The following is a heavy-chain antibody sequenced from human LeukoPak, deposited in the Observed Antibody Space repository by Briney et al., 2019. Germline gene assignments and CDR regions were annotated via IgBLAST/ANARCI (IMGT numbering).Heavy chain of an antibody. Sequence: PGGSLRLSCAASGFTVSSNYMSWVRQAPGKGLEGVSVIFSGGTTYYADSVKGRFTISRHNSENTLYLQMNSLRGEDTAVYYCARGVLGYSYGFDYWGQGTLVTVSS. CDR3: ARGVLGYSYGFDY. CDR1: GFTVSSNY. CDR2: IFSGGTT. J-gene: IGHJ4*02. V-gene: IGHV3-53*04. D-gene: IGHD5-18*01.